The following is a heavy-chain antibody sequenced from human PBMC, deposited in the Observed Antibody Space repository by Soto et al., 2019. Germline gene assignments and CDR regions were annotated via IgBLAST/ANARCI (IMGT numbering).Heavy chain of an antibody. V-gene: IGHV4-59*08. CDR2: IYYSGST. CDR1: GGSISSYY. Sequence: SETLSLTCTVSGGSISSYYWSWIRQPPGKGLEWIGYIYYSGSTNYNPSLKSRVTISVDTSKNQFSLKLSSVTAADTAVYYCARQGGRLGYCSGGSCYHYYYYGMDVWGQGTTVTVSS. J-gene: IGHJ6*02. D-gene: IGHD2-15*01. CDR3: ARQGGRLGYCSGGSCYHYYYYGMDV.